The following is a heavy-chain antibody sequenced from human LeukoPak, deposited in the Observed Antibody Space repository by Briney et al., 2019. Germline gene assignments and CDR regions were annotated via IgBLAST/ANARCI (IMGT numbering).Heavy chain of an antibody. J-gene: IGHJ4*02. CDR1: GFTFSSYG. V-gene: IGHV3-30*18. CDR2: ISYDGSNK. Sequence: GGSLRLSCAASGFTFSSYGMHWVRQAPGKGLEWVAVISYDGSNKYYADPVKGRFTISRDNSKNTLYLQMNSLRAEDTAVYYCAKDRSGSYSDFDYWGQGTLVTVSS. D-gene: IGHD1-26*01. CDR3: AKDRSGSYSDFDY.